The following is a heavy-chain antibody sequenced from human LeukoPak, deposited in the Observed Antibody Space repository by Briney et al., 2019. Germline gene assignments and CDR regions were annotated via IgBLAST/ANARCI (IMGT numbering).Heavy chain of an antibody. J-gene: IGHJ4*02. V-gene: IGHV3-48*03. CDR3: ARESPDYVWGSSDFDS. CDR2: ISTSGSTI. Sequence: GGSLRLSCAASGFIFSSYEMNWLRQAPGKGLEWVSYISTSGSTIYYADSVRGRFTISRDNAKNSLYLQMNSLRAEDMAVYYCARESPDYVWGSSDFDSWGQGTLVTVSS. D-gene: IGHD3-16*01. CDR1: GFIFSSYE.